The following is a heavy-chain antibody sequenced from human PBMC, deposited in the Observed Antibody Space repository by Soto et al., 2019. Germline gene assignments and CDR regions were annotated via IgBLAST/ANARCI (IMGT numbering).Heavy chain of an antibody. D-gene: IGHD2-15*01. V-gene: IGHV3-23*01. CDR1: GFTFSSYA. CDR2: ISGSGGGT. Sequence: EVQLLESGGGLVQPGGSLRLSCAASGFTFSSYAMSWVRQAPVKGLEWVSAISGSGGGTYYADSVKGRFTISRDNSKNTLYLQMNSLRAEDTAVYYCAKVLCSGGSCYSNSGFQHWGQGTLVTVSS. CDR3: AKVLCSGGSCYSNSGFQH. J-gene: IGHJ1*01.